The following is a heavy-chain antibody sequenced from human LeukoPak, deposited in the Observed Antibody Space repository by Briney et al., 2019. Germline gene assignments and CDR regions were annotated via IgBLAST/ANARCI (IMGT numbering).Heavy chain of an antibody. J-gene: IGHJ4*02. V-gene: IGHV3-74*01. CDR3: ARVTYGDSPVDY. Sequence: PGGSLRLSCAASGFTFSSYWMHWVRQAPGKGLVWVSRINSDGSSTSYADSVKGRFTISRDNVENTMYPQMNSLRAEDTAVYYCARVTYGDSPVDYWGQGTLVTVSS. CDR1: GFTFSSYW. D-gene: IGHD4-17*01. CDR2: INSDGSST.